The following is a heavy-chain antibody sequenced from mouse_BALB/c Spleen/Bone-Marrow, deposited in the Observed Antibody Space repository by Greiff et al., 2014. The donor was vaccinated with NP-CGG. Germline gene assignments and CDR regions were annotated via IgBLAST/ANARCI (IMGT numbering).Heavy chain of an antibody. Sequence: VNVVESGAELARPGASVKMSCKASGYTFTSYTMHWVKQRPGQGLEWIGYINPSSGYTNYNQKFKDEATLTADKSSSTAYMQLSSLTSEDSAVYYCARFFYDYDGPWFAYWGQGTLVTVSA. CDR1: GYTFTSYT. CDR3: ARFFYDYDGPWFAY. V-gene: IGHV1-4*01. D-gene: IGHD2-4*01. CDR2: INPSSGYT. J-gene: IGHJ3*01.